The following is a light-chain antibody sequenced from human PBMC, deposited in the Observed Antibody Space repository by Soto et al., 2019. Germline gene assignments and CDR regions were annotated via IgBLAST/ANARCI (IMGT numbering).Light chain of an antibody. CDR1: SGHSNYA. CDR3: QTWGTGTPYV. V-gene: IGLV4-69*01. CDR2: VNSDGSH. J-gene: IGLJ1*01. Sequence: QPVLTQSPSASASLGASVKLTCTLSSGHSNYAIAWHQQQPEKGPRYLMKVNSDGSHSKGDGTPDRFSGSSSGAERYLTISSLQSEDEADYYCQTWGTGTPYVFGTGTKVTVL.